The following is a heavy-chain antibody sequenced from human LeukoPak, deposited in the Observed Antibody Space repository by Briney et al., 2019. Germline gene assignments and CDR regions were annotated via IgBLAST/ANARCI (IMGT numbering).Heavy chain of an antibody. V-gene: IGHV4-34*01. CDR2: INHSGST. D-gene: IGHD3-10*01. CDR3: ARRYTYHYGSGSYYSPHSWFDP. J-gene: IGHJ5*02. CDR1: GGSFSGYY. Sequence: MVSETLSLTCAVYGGSFSGYYWSWIRQPPGKGLEWIGEINHSGSTNYTPSLKSRVTISVDTSKNQFSLKLSSVTAADTAVYYCARRYTYHYGSGSYYSPHSWFDPWGQGTLVTVPS.